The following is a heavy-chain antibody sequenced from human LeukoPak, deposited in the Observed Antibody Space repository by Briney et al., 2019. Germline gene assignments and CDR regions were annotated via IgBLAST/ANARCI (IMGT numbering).Heavy chain of an antibody. CDR3: ARLGRDGYTVGAFDY. V-gene: IGHV5-51*01. J-gene: IGHJ4*02. CDR2: INPGDSDT. D-gene: IGHD5-24*01. Sequence: GESLKISCNGSGYSLTNYWIGLVRPMPGKGLELMGIINPGDSDTRYGPSFQGQVTISSDKSISTVYLQWSSLKASDTAIYYCARLGRDGYTVGAFDYWGQGTLVTVSS. CDR1: GYSLTNYW.